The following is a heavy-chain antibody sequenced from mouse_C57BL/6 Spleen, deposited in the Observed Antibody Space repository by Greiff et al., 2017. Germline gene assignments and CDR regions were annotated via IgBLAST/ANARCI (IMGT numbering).Heavy chain of an antibody. CDR2: IYPRSGNT. J-gene: IGHJ4*01. D-gene: IGHD2-4*01. Sequence: QVQLQQSGAELARPGASVTLSCKASGYTFTSYGISWVKQRTGQGLEWIGEIYPRSGNTYYTEKFKGKGTLTADNSSSVAYIELRILASEDSAVYCCGKDDYDEGGAMDYWGQGTSVTVSS. V-gene: IGHV1-81*01. CDR1: GYTFTSYG. CDR3: GKDDYDEGGAMDY.